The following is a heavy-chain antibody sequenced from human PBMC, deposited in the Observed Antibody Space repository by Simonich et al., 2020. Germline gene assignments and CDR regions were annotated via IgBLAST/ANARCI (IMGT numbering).Heavy chain of an antibody. CDR1: GYTFTSYN. CDR2: MNPNSGNT. D-gene: IGHD1-26*01. J-gene: IGHJ4*02. V-gene: IGHV1-8*03. CDR3: ARTYSGSYYYFDY. Sequence: QVQLVQSGAEVKKPGASVKVSCKASGYTFTSYNINWGRQATGQGLEWMGWMNPNSGNTGYEQKFQGRVTITRNTSISTAYMELSSLRSEDTAVYYCARTYSGSYYYFDYWGQGTLVTVSS.